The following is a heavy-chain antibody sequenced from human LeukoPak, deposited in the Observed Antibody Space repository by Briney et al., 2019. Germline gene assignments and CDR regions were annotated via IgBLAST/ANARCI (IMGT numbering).Heavy chain of an antibody. CDR1: GGSISSGSYY. J-gene: IGHJ4*02. D-gene: IGHD3-10*01. V-gene: IGHV4-61*09. Sequence: SETLSLTCTVSGGSISSGSYYWSWIRQPVGKGLEWIGQIKTSGSTHYNSSLESRVTTSLDTSKKQFSLNLTSVTAADTAVYYCAKVAMYYGSETYFFFDDWGQGTLVTVSS. CDR3: AKVAMYYGSETYFFFDD. CDR2: IKTSGST.